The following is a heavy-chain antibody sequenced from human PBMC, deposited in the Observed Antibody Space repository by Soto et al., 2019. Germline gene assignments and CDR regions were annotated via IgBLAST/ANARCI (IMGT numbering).Heavy chain of an antibody. J-gene: IGHJ1*01. CDR2: IYPGDSDT. CDR1: GYSFTSYW. V-gene: IGHV5-51*01. Sequence: GESLKISCKGSGYSFTSYWIGWVRQMPGQGLEWMGIIYPGDSDTRYSPSFQGQVTISAVKSISTAYLQWSSLKASDTAMYDCARSPHAGYGDYDGCFQHWGQGTLVTVSS. D-gene: IGHD4-17*01. CDR3: ARSPHAGYGDYDGCFQH.